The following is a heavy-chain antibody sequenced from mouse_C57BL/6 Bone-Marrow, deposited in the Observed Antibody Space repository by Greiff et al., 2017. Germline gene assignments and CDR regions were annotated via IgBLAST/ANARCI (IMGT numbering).Heavy chain of an antibody. CDR3: AREGLGYYGREYFDV. CDR2: INPSSGYT. Sequence: QVQLQQSGAELAKPGASVKLSCKASGYTFTSYWMHWVKQRPGQGLEWIGYINPSSGYTKYNQKFKDKATLTADKSSSTAYMQLSSLTDEDSAVXYCAREGLGYYGREYFDVWGTGTPVTVSS. J-gene: IGHJ1*03. CDR1: GYTFTSYW. V-gene: IGHV1-7*01. D-gene: IGHD2-3*01.